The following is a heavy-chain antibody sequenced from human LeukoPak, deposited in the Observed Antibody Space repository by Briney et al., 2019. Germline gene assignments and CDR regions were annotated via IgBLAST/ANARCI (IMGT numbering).Heavy chain of an antibody. J-gene: IGHJ5*02. V-gene: IGHV4-59*01. D-gene: IGHD3-3*01. CDR3: ARGTDLGWFDP. CDR1: GGSISSYY. CDR2: IYYSGST. Sequence: PSETLSLTCTVSGGSISSYYWSWIRQPPGKGLEWIGYIYYSGSTNYNPSLKSRVTISVDTSKNQFSLKLSSVTAADTAVYYCARGTDLGWFDPWGQGTLVTVSS.